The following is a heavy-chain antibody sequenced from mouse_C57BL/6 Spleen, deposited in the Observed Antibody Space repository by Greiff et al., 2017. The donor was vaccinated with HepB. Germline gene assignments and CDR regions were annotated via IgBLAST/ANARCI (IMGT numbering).Heavy chain of an antibody. V-gene: IGHV2-2*01. CDR3: ARNFPTYGSIYGGAMDY. J-gene: IGHJ4*01. CDR2: IWSGGST. CDR1: GFSLTSYG. Sequence: VQLKQSGPGLVQPSQSLSITCTVSGFSLTSYGVHWVRQSPGKGLEWLGVIWSGGSTDYNAAFISRLSISKDNSKSRVFFKMNSLQADDTAIYYCARNFPTYGSIYGGAMDYWGQGTSVTVSS. D-gene: IGHD1-1*01.